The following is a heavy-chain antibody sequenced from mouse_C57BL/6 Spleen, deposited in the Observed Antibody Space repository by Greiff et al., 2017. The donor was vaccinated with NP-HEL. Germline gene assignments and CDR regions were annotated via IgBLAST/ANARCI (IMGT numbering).Heavy chain of an antibody. J-gene: IGHJ2*01. CDR1: GFTFSSYG. CDR2: ISSGGSYT. CDR3: ARQVTTVVFDY. D-gene: IGHD1-1*01. V-gene: IGHV5-6*01. Sequence: EVKLMESGGDLVKPGGSLKLSCAASGFTFSSYGMSWVRQTPAKRLEWVATISSGGSYTYSPDSVKGRFTISRDNAKNTLYLQMSSLKSEDTAMYYCARQVTTVVFDYWGQGTTLTVSS.